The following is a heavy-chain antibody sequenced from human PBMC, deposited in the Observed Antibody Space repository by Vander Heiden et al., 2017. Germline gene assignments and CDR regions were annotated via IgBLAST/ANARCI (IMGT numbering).Heavy chain of an antibody. V-gene: IGHV4-39*01. D-gene: IGHD3-10*01. CDR3: ARHAGYYTSGSYYIDY. J-gene: IGHJ4*02. CDR1: VGSISDSAYY. CDR2: IYYSGST. Sequence: QLQLQESGPGLVKPSETLSLTCTVSVGSISDSAYYWGWIRQPPGKGLEWIGSIYYSGSTYYNPSLKSPVTISVDTSKNHFSMRLSSVTAADTAVYYCARHAGYYTSGSYYIDYWGQGTQVTVSS.